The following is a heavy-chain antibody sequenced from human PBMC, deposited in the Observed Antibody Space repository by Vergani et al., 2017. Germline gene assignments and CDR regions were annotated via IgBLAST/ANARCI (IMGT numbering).Heavy chain of an antibody. V-gene: IGHV1-69*06. J-gene: IGHJ4*02. D-gene: IGHD3-3*01. CDR3: ASTRDFWSGYLVY. CDR2: IIPIFGTA. CDR1: GGTFSSYA. Sequence: QVQLVQSGAEVKKPGSSVKVSCKASGGTFSSYAISWVRQAPGQGLEWMGRIIPIFGTANYAQKFQGRVTMTTDTSTSTAYMELRSLRSDDTAVYYCASTRDFWSGYLVYWGQGTLVTVSS.